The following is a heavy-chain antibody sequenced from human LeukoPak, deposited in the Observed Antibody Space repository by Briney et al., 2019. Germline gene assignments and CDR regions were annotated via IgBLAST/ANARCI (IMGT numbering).Heavy chain of an antibody. CDR3: VRRYSSNWYYFDY. Sequence: GASVKVSCKASGGTFSSYAISWVRQAPGQGLEWMGGIIPIFGTANYAQKFQGRVTITADESTSTAYMELSSLRSDDTAVYYCVRRYSSNWYYFDYWGQGTLVTVSS. V-gene: IGHV1-69*13. CDR2: IIPIFGTA. J-gene: IGHJ4*02. CDR1: GGTFSSYA. D-gene: IGHD6-13*01.